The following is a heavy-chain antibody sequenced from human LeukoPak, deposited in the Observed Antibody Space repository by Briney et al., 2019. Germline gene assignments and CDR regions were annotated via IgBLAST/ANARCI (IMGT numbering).Heavy chain of an antibody. CDR2: INHSGST. V-gene: IGHV4-34*01. CDR3: ARAFSNNRFSGWYQYYYYYMDV. D-gene: IGHD6-19*01. CDR1: GGSFSGYY. Sequence: NPSETLSLTCAVYGGSFSGYYWSWIRQPPGKGLEWIGEINHSGSTNYNPSLKSRVTISVDTSKNQFSLKLSSVTAADTAVYYCARAFSNNRFSGWYQYYYYYMDVWGKGTTVTVSS. J-gene: IGHJ6*03.